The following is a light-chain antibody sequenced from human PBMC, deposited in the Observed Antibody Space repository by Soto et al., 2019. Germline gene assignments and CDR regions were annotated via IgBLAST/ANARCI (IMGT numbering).Light chain of an antibody. CDR1: SSDVGGYNY. Sequence: QSSLTQPASVSSSPGQSITISCTGTSSDVGGYNYVSWYQQHPGKAPKLMIYEVSNRPSGVSNRFSGSKSGNTASLTISGLQGEDEADYYCSSYTSSQTLVFGGGTKVTVL. J-gene: IGLJ2*01. V-gene: IGLV2-14*01. CDR2: EVS. CDR3: SSYTSSQTLV.